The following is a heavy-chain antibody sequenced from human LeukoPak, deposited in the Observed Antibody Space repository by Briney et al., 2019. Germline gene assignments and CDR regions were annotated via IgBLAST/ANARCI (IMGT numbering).Heavy chain of an antibody. D-gene: IGHD6-13*01. V-gene: IGHV3-30*03. Sequence: GGSLRLSCAASGFTFRNYGMQWVRQAPGKGLEWLAVVSHDGENRIYADSVKGRFTISRDNSKNTLDLEMLSLRTEDTAVYYCTREFTSFNSGWFFQYWGQGALVFVST. J-gene: IGHJ1*01. CDR2: VSHDGENR. CDR3: TREFTSFNSGWFFQY. CDR1: GFTFRNYG.